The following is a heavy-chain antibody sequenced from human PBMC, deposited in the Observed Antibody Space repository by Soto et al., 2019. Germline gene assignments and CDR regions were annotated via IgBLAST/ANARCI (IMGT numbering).Heavy chain of an antibody. CDR2: TYYNGDT. D-gene: IGHD6-19*01. J-gene: IGHJ4*02. Sequence: VLLQESGPRLLRPSETLSLTCTVSDDSFRGAEYYWSWIRQPLGKGPEWIGYTYYNGDTKYNPHLRSRVTMSEDTSKNQFSLRLSSVTAADTAVYFCARGPAYINGWRTFDLWGRGILVTVSS. CDR3: ARGPAYINGWRTFDL. CDR1: DDSFRGAEYY. V-gene: IGHV4-61*08.